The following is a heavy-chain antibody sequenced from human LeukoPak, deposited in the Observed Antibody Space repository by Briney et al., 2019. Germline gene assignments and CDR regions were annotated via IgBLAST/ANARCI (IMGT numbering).Heavy chain of an antibody. Sequence: SETLSLTCTVSGGSISSYYWNWIRQPPGKGLEWIGYIYYDGSTNYNPSLKSRVTISVDTSKNQFSLNLTSVTAADTAVYYCARFTPQGYGWGGYNRFDPWGQGTLVTVSS. D-gene: IGHD3-16*01. CDR1: GGSISSYY. V-gene: IGHV4-59*01. CDR3: ARFTPQGYGWGGYNRFDP. J-gene: IGHJ5*02. CDR2: IYYDGST.